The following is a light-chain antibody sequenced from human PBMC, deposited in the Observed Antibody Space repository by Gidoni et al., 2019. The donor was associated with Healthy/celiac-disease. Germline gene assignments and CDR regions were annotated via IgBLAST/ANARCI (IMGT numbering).Light chain of an antibody. CDR3: MQGTHWPKT. CDR2: KVS. J-gene: IGKJ1*01. Sequence: VVMTQSPLSLPVTLGQPASISCRSSQSLVHSDGNTYLNWFQQRPGQSPRRLIYKVSNRDSGVPDRFSGRGSGTDFTLKISRVEAEDVGVYYCMQGTHWPKTFXXXTKVEIK. CDR1: QSLVHSDGNTY. V-gene: IGKV2-30*02.